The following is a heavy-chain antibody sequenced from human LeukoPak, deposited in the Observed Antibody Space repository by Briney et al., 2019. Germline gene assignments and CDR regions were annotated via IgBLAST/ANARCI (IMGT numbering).Heavy chain of an antibody. CDR1: GFTFSSYA. CDR3: AQRRGYSYGYNDY. J-gene: IGHJ4*02. Sequence: PGGSLRLSCAASGFTFSSYAMSWDRQAPGKGLEWVSAISGSGGSTYYADSVKGRFTISRDNSKNTLYLQMNSLRAEDTAVYCCAQRRGYSYGYNDYWGQGTLVTVSS. CDR2: ISGSGGST. V-gene: IGHV3-23*01. D-gene: IGHD5-18*01.